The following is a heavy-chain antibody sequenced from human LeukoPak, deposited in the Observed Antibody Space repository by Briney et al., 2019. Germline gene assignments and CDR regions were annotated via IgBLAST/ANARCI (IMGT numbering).Heavy chain of an antibody. V-gene: IGHV3-7*01. D-gene: IGHD1-7*01. CDR1: GFTFSNYW. J-gene: IGHJ4*02. Sequence: GSLRLSCAAAGFTFSNYWMSWVRRAPGKGLQWVANIKQDGSEKYYVDSVKGRFTISRDNAKKSLYLQMNSLRAEDTAVYYCARDDDWNYEDYWGQGTLVTVSS. CDR2: IKQDGSEK. CDR3: ARDDDWNYEDY.